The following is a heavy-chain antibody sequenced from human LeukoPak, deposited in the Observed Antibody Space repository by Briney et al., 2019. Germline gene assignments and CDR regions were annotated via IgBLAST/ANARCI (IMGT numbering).Heavy chain of an antibody. CDR2: ISGSGGST. CDR1: GFTFSSCA. J-gene: IGHJ4*02. Sequence: PGGSLRLSCAASGFTFSSCAMSWVRQAPGKGLEWVSAISGSGGSTYYADSVKGRFTISRDNSENTLYLQMNILGAEDTAVYFCAKDLDGDTAMTTDYWGQGTLVTVSS. V-gene: IGHV3-23*01. CDR3: AKDLDGDTAMTTDY. D-gene: IGHD5-18*01.